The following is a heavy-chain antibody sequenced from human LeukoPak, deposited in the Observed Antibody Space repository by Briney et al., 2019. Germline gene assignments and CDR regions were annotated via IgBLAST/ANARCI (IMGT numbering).Heavy chain of an antibody. V-gene: IGHV3-7*03. J-gene: IGHJ4*02. CDR3: ARGDAFSGDH. D-gene: IGHD3-16*01. CDR1: GSNFPKFW. CDR2: TQPEGNEK. Sequence: GSLRLSCAVPGSNFPKFWMSWVRQAPGRGLEWVANTQPEGNEKFYVESVKGRFTISRENTKDLLFLQMNDLRVEDTGVYYCARGDAFSGDHWGQGTQVTVS.